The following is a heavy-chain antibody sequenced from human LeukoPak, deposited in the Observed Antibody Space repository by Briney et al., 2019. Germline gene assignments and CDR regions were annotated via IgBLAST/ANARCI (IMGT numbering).Heavy chain of an antibody. CDR3: AKSGGGGVVVPAAIWDDYYYYYGMDV. J-gene: IGHJ6*04. Sequence: PGGSLRLSCAASGFTFSSYWMHWVRQAPGKGLEWVAVISYDGSNKYYADSVKGRFTISRDNSKNTLYLQMNSLRAEDTAVYYCAKSGGGGVVVPAAIWDDYYYYYGMDVWGKGTTVTVSS. D-gene: IGHD2-2*02. V-gene: IGHV3-30*18. CDR1: GFTFSSYW. CDR2: ISYDGSNK.